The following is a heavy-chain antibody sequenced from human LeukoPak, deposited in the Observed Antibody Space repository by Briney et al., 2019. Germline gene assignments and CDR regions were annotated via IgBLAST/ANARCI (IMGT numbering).Heavy chain of an antibody. CDR3: ARAKARGVARPIDY. CDR2: ISAYNGNT. CDR1: GYTFTSYG. D-gene: IGHD2-21*01. J-gene: IGHJ4*02. Sequence: ASVKVSCKASGYTFTSYGISWVRQAPGQGLEWTGWISAYNGNTNYAQKLQGRVTMTTDTSTSTAYMKLRSLRSDDTAVYYCARAKARGVARPIDYWGQGTLVTVSS. V-gene: IGHV1-18*01.